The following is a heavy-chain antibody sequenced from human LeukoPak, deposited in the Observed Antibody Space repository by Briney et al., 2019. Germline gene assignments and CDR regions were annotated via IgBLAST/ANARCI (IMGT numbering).Heavy chain of an antibody. CDR1: GFTFSSYW. J-gene: IGHJ4*02. D-gene: IGHD1-7*01. Sequence: PGGSLRLSCAASGFTFSSYWMHWVRQAPGKGLVWVSRINSDGTSTSYADSVKGRFTISRDNAKNTLYLQMNSLIADDTAVYYCAKGGTTLSDYWGQGTLVTVSS. CDR2: INSDGTST. V-gene: IGHV3-74*01. CDR3: AKGGTTLSDY.